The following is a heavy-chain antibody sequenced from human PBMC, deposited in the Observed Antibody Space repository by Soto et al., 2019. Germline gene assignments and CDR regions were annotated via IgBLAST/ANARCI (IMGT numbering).Heavy chain of an antibody. D-gene: IGHD6-13*01. CDR3: ASGASRWYPYVVDS. Sequence: QAQVVQSGAEVRKPGSSVKLSCKASEGTFNSYAIAWVRQAPGQGLEWMGGIIPYYNTLNYTQKFQDRVTITADDSTNTVYMELSSLRSDDTAVYFCASGASRWYPYVVDSWAQGTLVTVSS. CDR2: IIPYYNTL. V-gene: IGHV1-69*01. J-gene: IGHJ4*02. CDR1: EGTFNSYA.